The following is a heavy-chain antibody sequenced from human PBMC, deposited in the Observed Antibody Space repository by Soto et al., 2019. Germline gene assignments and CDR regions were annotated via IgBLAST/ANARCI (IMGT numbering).Heavy chain of an antibody. J-gene: IGHJ4*02. D-gene: IGHD6-6*01. Sequence: QVQLQQWGAGLLEPSETLSLTCAVYGGSFSGYYWSWIRQPPGKGLEWIGEINHSGSTNYNPSLKSRVTISVDTSKNQFSLKLSSVTAADTAVYYCARGRGYSSSSLDYWGQGTLVTVSS. V-gene: IGHV4-34*01. CDR2: INHSGST. CDR1: GGSFSGYY. CDR3: ARGRGYSSSSLDY.